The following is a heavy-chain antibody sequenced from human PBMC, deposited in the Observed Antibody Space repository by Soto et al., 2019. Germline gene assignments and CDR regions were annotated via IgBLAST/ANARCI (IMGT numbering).Heavy chain of an antibody. J-gene: IGHJ4*02. V-gene: IGHV1-24*01. D-gene: IGHD3-16*01. CDR3: ATAFEGFGDVIFYYFDY. Sequence: QVQLVQSGAEVKKPGASVKVSCKVSGYTLTELSMHWVRQAPGKGLEWMGGFDPEDGETIYAQKFQGRVTMTEDTSTDTAYMGLSSLKSEDTAVYYSATAFEGFGDVIFYYFDYCGQGALVIVSS. CDR1: GYTLTELS. CDR2: FDPEDGET.